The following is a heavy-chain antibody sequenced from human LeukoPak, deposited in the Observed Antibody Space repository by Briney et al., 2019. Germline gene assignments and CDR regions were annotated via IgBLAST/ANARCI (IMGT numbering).Heavy chain of an antibody. D-gene: IGHD2-2*01. J-gene: IGHJ4*02. CDR3: AKGGGYQLLWIDY. CDR2: ISYVGSNK. V-gene: IGHV3-30*18. Sequence: PGGSLRLSCAASGFTFSSYGMHWVRQAPGKGLEWVAVISYVGSNKYYADSVKGRFTISRDNSKNTPYLQMNSLRAEDTAVYYCAKGGGYQLLWIDYWGQGTLVTVSS. CDR1: GFTFSSYG.